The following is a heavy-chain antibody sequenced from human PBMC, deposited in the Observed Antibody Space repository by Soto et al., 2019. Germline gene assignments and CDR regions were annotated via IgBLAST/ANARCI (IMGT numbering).Heavy chain of an antibody. CDR2: INHSGST. CDR1: GGSFSGYY. CDR3: ARESWFDP. Sequence: PSETLSLTCAVYGGSFSGYYWSWIRQPPGKGLEWIGEINHSGSTNYNPSLKSRVTISVDTSKNQFSLKLSSVTAADTAVYYCARESWFDPWGQGTLVTVSS. J-gene: IGHJ5*02. V-gene: IGHV4-34*01.